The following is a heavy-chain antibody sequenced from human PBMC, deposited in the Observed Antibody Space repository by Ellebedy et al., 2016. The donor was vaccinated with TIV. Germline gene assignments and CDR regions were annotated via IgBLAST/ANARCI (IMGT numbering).Heavy chain of an antibody. CDR3: TRFEIISGGGCGMDV. V-gene: IGHV3-13*01. CDR1: GFTFSRYD. J-gene: IGHJ6*02. Sequence: GESLKISCAASGFTFSRYDMHWVRQSTRKGLEWVASIDNAGDTYYPGSVKGRFTISRENAKNSLYLQMNSLRVEDTAVYYCTRFEIISGGGCGMDVWGQGTTVTVSS. CDR2: IDNAGDT. D-gene: IGHD3-16*01.